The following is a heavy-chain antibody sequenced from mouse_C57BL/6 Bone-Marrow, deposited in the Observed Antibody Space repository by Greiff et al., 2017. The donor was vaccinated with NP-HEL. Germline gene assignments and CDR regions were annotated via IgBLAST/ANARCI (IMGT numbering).Heavy chain of an antibody. CDR2: IYPGDGDT. CDR1: GYAFSSSW. Sequence: QVQLQQSGPELVKPGASVKISCKASGYAFSSSWMNWVKQRPGKGLEWIGRIYPGDGDTNYNGKFKGKATLTADKSSSTAYMQLSSLTSEDSAVYFCARKALSQGAMDYWGQGTSVTVSS. V-gene: IGHV1-82*01. CDR3: ARKALSQGAMDY. D-gene: IGHD3-2*02. J-gene: IGHJ4*01.